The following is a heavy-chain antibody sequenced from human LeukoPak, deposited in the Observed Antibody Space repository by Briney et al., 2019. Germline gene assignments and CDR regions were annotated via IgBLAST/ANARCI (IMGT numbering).Heavy chain of an antibody. CDR3: ASSDYYGSGSYSGPHDY. J-gene: IGHJ4*02. D-gene: IGHD3-10*01. V-gene: IGHV1-69*13. CDR1: GGTFSSYA. Sequence: HGASVKVSCKASGGTFSSYAISWVRQAPGQGLEWMGGIIPIFGTANYAQKFQGRVTITADESTSTAYMELSRLRSDDTAVYYCASSDYYGSGSYSGPHDYWGQGTLVTVSS. CDR2: IIPIFGTA.